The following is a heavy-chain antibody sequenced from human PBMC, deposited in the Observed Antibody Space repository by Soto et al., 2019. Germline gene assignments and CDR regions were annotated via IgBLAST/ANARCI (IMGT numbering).Heavy chain of an antibody. CDR3: ARSDTAMLLWFDY. D-gene: IGHD5-18*01. CDR2: ISYEGNNK. Sequence: GGSLRLSCAASGFIFSSYAVHWVRQAPGKGLEWVAVISYEGNNKYYADPVKGRFTISRDNSKNTLYLQMNSLRAEDSAVYYCARSDTAMLLWFDYWGQGTLVTVSS. CDR1: GFIFSSYA. J-gene: IGHJ4*02. V-gene: IGHV3-30-3*01.